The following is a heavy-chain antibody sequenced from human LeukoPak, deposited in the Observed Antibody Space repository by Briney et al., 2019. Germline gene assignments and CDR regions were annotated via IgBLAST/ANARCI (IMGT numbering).Heavy chain of an antibody. CDR2: ISSSGVFT. CDR3: VKDRPNYYESNGDYYKRDGDF. Sequence: PGGSLRLSCAASGFTFHNFAMSWVRQAPGKGLEWVSSISSSGVFTFYADSVKGRFTIFRDNSRYTLYLQMSSLRAEDAAMYYCVKDRPNYYESNGDYYKRDGDFWGQGTLVTVSA. CDR1: GFTFHNFA. D-gene: IGHD3-22*01. V-gene: IGHV3-23*01. J-gene: IGHJ4*02.